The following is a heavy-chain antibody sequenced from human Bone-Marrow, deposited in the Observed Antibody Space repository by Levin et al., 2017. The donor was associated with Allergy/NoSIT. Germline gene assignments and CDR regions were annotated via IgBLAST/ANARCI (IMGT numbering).Heavy chain of an antibody. D-gene: IGHD5-12*01. CDR1: GGFIRSNY. V-gene: IGHV4-59*01. CDR3: ARAGEGYSGYVDGFDV. J-gene: IGHJ3*01. Sequence: SETLSLTCTVPGGFIRSNYWSWIRQSPGKGLEWLGFLFYSGSTLYNPSLRSRLTMSVDTSKNQLSLELSSVTAADTTVYYCARAGEGYSGYVDGFDVWGQGTVVTVSS. CDR2: LFYSGST.